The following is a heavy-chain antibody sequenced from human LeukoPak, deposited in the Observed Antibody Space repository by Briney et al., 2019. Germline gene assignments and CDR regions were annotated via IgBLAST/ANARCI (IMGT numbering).Heavy chain of an antibody. Sequence: SGGSLRLSCAGSGFTFSSYWMTWVRQAPGKGLEWVANIKQDGSEKYYVDSVKGRFTISRDDAKNTLYLQMNSLRAENTAVYYCARVGLGQQLVLRAFVIWGQGTMVSVSS. CDR2: IKQDGSEK. CDR3: ARVGLGQQLVLRAFVI. CDR1: GFTFSSYW. J-gene: IGHJ3*02. D-gene: IGHD6-13*01. V-gene: IGHV3-7*04.